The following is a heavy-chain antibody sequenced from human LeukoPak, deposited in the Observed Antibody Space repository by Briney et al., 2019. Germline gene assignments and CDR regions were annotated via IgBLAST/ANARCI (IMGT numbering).Heavy chain of an antibody. J-gene: IGHJ4*02. CDR3: ARKGKFPDTAFDY. V-gene: IGHV4-38-2*01. CDR2: ISHSCST. D-gene: IGHD5-18*01. Sequence: TLSLTCAVSGYSISSGYYWGGFGKPPGKGLEWIGTISHSCSTSYNPSPKSRVTISVDPSKNQFSLKLSSVTAADTAVYYCARKGKFPDTAFDYWGQGTLVRLSS. CDR1: GYSISSGYY.